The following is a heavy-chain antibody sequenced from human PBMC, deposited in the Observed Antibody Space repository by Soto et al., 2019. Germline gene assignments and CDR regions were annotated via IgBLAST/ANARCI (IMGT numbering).Heavy chain of an antibody. CDR3: ARSLTEGYCTITGCYTRPLYGMDV. V-gene: IGHV1-2*02. J-gene: IGHJ6*02. Sequence: ASVKVSCKASGYTFSDYYIHWVRQAPGQGLEWMGWINPNSGGTKYAPKFQGRVTVTRDTPTSTAYMELSRLTSDDTAVYYCARSLTEGYCTITGCYTRPLYGMDVWGQGTTVTVSS. CDR1: GYTFSDYY. D-gene: IGHD2-2*02. CDR2: INPNSGGT.